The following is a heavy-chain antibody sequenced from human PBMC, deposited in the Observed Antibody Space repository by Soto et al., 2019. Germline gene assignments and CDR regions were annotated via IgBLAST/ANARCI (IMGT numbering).Heavy chain of an antibody. CDR2: ISYDGSNK. CDR1: GFTFSSYA. V-gene: IGHV3-30-3*01. CDR3: AKDQGFDY. J-gene: IGHJ4*02. Sequence: GGSLRLSCAASGFTFSSYAMHWVRQAPGKGLEWVAVISYDGSNKYYADSVKGRFTISRDNSKNTLYLQMNSLRAEDTAVYYCAKDQGFDYWGQGTLVTVSS.